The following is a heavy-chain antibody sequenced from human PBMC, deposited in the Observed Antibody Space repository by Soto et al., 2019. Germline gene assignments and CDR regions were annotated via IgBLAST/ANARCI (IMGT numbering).Heavy chain of an antibody. Sequence: GASVKVSCKASGFTFTSSAVQWVRQARGQRLEWIGWIVVGSGNTNYAQKFQERVTITRDMSTNTAYMELSSLRSEDTAVYYCAADYVWGSSFDYWGQGTLVTVSS. CDR1: GFTFTSSA. V-gene: IGHV1-58*01. D-gene: IGHD3-16*01. CDR3: AADYVWGSSFDY. J-gene: IGHJ4*02. CDR2: IVVGSGNT.